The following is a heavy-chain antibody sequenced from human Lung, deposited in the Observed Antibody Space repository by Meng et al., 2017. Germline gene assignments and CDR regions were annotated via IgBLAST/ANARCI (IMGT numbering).Heavy chain of an antibody. CDR2: IDPKSGDT. Sequence: QVQQVRPGAEGNEPGASVKVSCKPSGYNFPDYWLHWVRRAPGQGLEWMGRIDPKSGDTHYAQRFQGRVTMTGDTSISTAYMELSGLRSDDTAMYYCARDEDISAAGKLFGDYWGQGTLVTVSS. J-gene: IGHJ4*02. D-gene: IGHD6-13*01. CDR1: GYNFPDYW. CDR3: ARDEDISAAGKLFGDY. V-gene: IGHV1-2*06.